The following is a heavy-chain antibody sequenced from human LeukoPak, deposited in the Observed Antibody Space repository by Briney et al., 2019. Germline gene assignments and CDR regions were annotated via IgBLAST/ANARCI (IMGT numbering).Heavy chain of an antibody. CDR1: GFTFSDYY. CDR3: ARDTMVRGVIITHFDY. CDR2: ISSSSSYT. V-gene: IGHV3-11*05. J-gene: IGHJ4*02. Sequence: GGSLRLSCAASGFTFSDYYMSWIRQAPGKGLEWVSYISSSSSYTNYADSVKGRFTISRDNAKNSLYLQMNGLRAEDTAVYYCARDTMVRGVIITHFDYWGQGTLVTVSS. D-gene: IGHD3-10*01.